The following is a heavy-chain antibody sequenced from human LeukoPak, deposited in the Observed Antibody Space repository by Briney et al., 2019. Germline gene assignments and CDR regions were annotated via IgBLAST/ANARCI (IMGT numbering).Heavy chain of an antibody. CDR3: ARSYYDFWSGYYSDYYYMDG. Sequence: ASVKVSCKASGYTFPGYYMHWVRQAPGQALEWMGWINPNSCGTNYAQKLQRRVTMTRDTSISTAYMELSRLRSDDTAVYYCARSYYDFWSGYYSDYYYMDGWGKGTTVTVSS. CDR2: INPNSCGT. D-gene: IGHD3-3*01. V-gene: IGHV1-2*02. J-gene: IGHJ6*03. CDR1: GYTFPGYY.